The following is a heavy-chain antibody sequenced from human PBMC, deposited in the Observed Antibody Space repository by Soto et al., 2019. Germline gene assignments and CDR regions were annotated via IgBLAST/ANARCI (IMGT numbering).Heavy chain of an antibody. CDR1: GFTFSSYA. CDR2: ISYDGSNK. V-gene: IGHV3-30-3*01. D-gene: IGHD4-17*01. J-gene: IGHJ4*02. CDR3: ARVGRLHYFDY. Sequence: QVQLVESGGGVVQPGRSLRLSCAASGFTFSSYAMHWVRQAPGKGLAWVAVISYDGSNKYYADSVKGRFTISRDNSKNTLFLQMNSLRAEDTAVYYCARVGRLHYFDYWGQGTLVTVSS.